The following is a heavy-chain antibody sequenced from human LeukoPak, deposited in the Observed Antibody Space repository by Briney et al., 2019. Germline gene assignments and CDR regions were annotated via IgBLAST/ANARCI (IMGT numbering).Heavy chain of an antibody. D-gene: IGHD2-2*01. J-gene: IGHJ4*02. CDR3: ARDYCSSTSCYPYDY. CDR2: ISAYNGKT. Sequence: ASVKVSCKASGYTLTSYGISWVRQAPGQGLEWMGWISAYNGKTNYAQKSQGRVTMTTDTSTSTAYMELRSLRSDDTAVYYCARDYCSSTSCYPYDYWGQGTLVLVSS. V-gene: IGHV1-18*01. CDR1: GYTLTSYG.